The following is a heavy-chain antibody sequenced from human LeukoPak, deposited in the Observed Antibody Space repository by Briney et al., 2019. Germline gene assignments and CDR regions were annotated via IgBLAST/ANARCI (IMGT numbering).Heavy chain of an antibody. J-gene: IGHJ4*02. D-gene: IGHD3-9*01. CDR1: GYTFTSYY. V-gene: IGHV1-18*04. Sequence: GASVKVSCKASGYTFTSYYMHWVRQAPGQGLEWMGWISAYNGNTNYAQKLQGRVTMTTDTSTSTAYMELRSLRSDDTAVYYCARESATGFDDYWGQGTLVTVSS. CDR2: ISAYNGNT. CDR3: ARESATGFDDY.